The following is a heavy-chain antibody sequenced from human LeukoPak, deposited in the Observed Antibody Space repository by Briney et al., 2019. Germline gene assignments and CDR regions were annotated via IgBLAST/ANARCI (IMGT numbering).Heavy chain of an antibody. CDR2: ISSSSSYI. Sequence: GGSLRLSCAASGFTFSSYSMNWVRQAPGKGLEWVSSISSSSSYIYYADSVKGRFTISRDNAKTSLYLQMNSLRAEDTAVYYCARAVGYCSSTSCYAPFFDYWGQGTLVTVSS. D-gene: IGHD2-2*01. CDR1: GFTFSSYS. CDR3: ARAVGYCSSTSCYAPFFDY. J-gene: IGHJ4*02. V-gene: IGHV3-21*01.